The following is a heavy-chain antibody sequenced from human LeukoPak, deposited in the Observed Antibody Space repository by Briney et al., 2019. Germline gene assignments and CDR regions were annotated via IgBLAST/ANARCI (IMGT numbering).Heavy chain of an antibody. CDR2: ISSSGSTI. D-gene: IGHD3-22*01. CDR1: GFTFNDYY. Sequence: AGGSLRLSCAASGFTFNDYYMSWIRQAPGKGLEWVSYISSSGSTIYYADSVKGRFTISRDNAKNSLYLQMNSLRAEDTAVYYCARALLYYYDSSGASGYWGQGTLVTVSS. V-gene: IGHV3-11*04. J-gene: IGHJ4*02. CDR3: ARALLYYYDSSGASGY.